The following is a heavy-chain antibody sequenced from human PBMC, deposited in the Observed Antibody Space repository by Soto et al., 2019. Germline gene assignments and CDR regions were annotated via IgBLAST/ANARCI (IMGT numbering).Heavy chain of an antibody. CDR1: GFTFSSYP. Sequence: EVQLLESGGGLVQPGGSLRLSCAASGFTFSSYPMSWVRQAPGKGLAWVSAVSGSGGGTYYADSVKGRFTISRDNSKNTLYLQMNGLRAEDTAVYYCAKGSSGLRFLEWLSPHDYWGQGTLVTVSS. V-gene: IGHV3-23*01. CDR2: VSGSGGGT. J-gene: IGHJ4*02. D-gene: IGHD3-3*01. CDR3: AKGSSGLRFLEWLSPHDY.